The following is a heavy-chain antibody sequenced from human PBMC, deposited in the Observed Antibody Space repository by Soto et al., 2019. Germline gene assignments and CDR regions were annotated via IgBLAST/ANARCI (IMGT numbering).Heavy chain of an antibody. CDR3: ARGGPNIVVVVAATYYYGMDV. V-gene: IGHV1-69*06. CDR2: IIPIFGTA. Sequence: QVQLVQSGAEVKKPGSSVKVSCKASGGTFSSYAISWVRQAPGQGLEWMGGIIPIFGTANYAQKFQGRVTITADKYTSTAYMELSSLRSEDTAVYYCARGGPNIVVVVAATYYYGMDVWAKGPRSPSP. J-gene: IGHJ6*02. D-gene: IGHD2-15*01. CDR1: GGTFSSYA.